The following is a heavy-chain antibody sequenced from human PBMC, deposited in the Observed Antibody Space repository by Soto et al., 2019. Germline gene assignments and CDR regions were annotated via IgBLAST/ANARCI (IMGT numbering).Heavy chain of an antibody. Sequence: ASVKVSCKASGGTFSSYTISWVRQAPGQGLEWMGRIIPILGIANYAQKFQGRVTITADKSTSTAYMELSSLRSEDTAVYYCAREMNFVLVPAAMVSEGPYGMDVWGQGTTVTVSS. CDR1: GGTFSSYT. CDR2: IIPILGIA. CDR3: AREMNFVLVPAAMVSEGPYGMDV. J-gene: IGHJ6*02. V-gene: IGHV1-69*04. D-gene: IGHD2-2*01.